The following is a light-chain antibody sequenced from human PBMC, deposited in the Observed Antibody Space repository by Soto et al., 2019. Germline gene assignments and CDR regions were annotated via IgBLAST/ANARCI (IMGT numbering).Light chain of an antibody. CDR1: QSVSSSS. Sequence: EIVLTQSPATLSLSPGERATLSCGASQSVSSSSLAWYQHKPGLAPRLLIYDASNRATGIPDWFSGSGSGTDFTITISRLEPEDFAVYYCQQYGSSPITFGQGTRLEIK. V-gene: IGKV3D-20*01. CDR2: DAS. J-gene: IGKJ5*01. CDR3: QQYGSSPIT.